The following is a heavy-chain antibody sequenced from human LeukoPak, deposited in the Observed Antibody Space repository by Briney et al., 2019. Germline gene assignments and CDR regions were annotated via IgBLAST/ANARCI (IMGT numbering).Heavy chain of an antibody. CDR3: ARGRPWGSGNPHY. V-gene: IGHV1-2*02. CDR2: INPNSGGT. J-gene: IGHJ4*02. D-gene: IGHD3-10*01. CDR1: GYTFTGYY. Sequence: ASVKVSCKASGYTFTGYYMHWVRQAPGQGLEWMGWINPNSGGTNYAQKFQGRVTMTRDTSISTVYMELSRLRSDDTAVYYCARGRPWGSGNPHYWGQGTLVTVSS.